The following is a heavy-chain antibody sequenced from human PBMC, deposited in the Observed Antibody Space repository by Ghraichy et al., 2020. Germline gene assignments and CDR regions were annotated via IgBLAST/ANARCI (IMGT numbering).Heavy chain of an antibody. Sequence: GESLNISCAASGFAFSNAWMNWVRQAPGKGLEWVGRIKSKTGGGTTDYAEPVKGRFTISRDDSKNTLYLQMNSLKTEDTAVYYCITDGGSEGWGQGTLVTVSS. V-gene: IGHV3-15*07. J-gene: IGHJ4*02. CDR2: IKSKTGGGTT. CDR1: GFAFSNAW. CDR3: ITDGGSEG. D-gene: IGHD3-16*01.